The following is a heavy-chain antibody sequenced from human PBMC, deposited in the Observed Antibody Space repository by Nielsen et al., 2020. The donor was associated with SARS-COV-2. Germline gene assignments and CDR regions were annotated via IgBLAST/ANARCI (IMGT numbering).Heavy chain of an antibody. V-gene: IGHV3-74*01. J-gene: IGHJ4*02. D-gene: IGHD3-16*01. CDR2: INSDGSST. Sequence: GESLKISCAASGFTFSTYWMHWVRQAPRKGLVWVSRINSDGSSTSYADSVKGRFTISRDNAKNTLYLQMNSLRAEDTAVYYCVRGLQVPNGLAHRWGQGTLVTVSS. CDR1: GFTFSTYW. CDR3: VRGLQVPNGLAHR.